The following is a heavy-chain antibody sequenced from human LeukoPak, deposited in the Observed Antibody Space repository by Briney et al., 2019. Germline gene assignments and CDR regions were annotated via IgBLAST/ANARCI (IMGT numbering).Heavy chain of an antibody. Sequence: GGSLRLSCAASGFTFGDHAMSWVRQAPGKGLEWVGFIRSKAYRGTTEYAASVKGRFTISRDDSKNSLYLQMNSLKTEDTAVYYCATTLGYCSGGSCLVDLDYWGQGTLVTVSS. CDR3: ATTLGYCSGGSCLVDLDY. V-gene: IGHV3-49*04. CDR1: GFTFGDHA. CDR2: IRSKAYRGTT. D-gene: IGHD2-15*01. J-gene: IGHJ4*02.